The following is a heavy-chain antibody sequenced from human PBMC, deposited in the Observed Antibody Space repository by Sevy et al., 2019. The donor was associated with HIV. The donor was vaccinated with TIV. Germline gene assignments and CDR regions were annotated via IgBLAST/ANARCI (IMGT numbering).Heavy chain of an antibody. V-gene: IGHV3-33*01. CDR2: IWYDGSNK. J-gene: IGHJ3*02. CDR3: ARDRGGGNSGAFDI. CDR1: GFTFSSYG. D-gene: IGHD4-4*01. Sequence: GGSLRLSCAASGFTFSSYGMHWVRQAPGKGLEWVAVIWYDGSNKYYVDFVKGRFTISRDNSKNTLYLQMNSLRDEDTAVYYCARDRGGGNSGAFDIWGQGTMVTVSS.